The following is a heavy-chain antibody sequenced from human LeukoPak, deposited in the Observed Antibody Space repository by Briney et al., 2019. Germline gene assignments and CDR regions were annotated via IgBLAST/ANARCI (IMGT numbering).Heavy chain of an antibody. D-gene: IGHD3-22*01. V-gene: IGHV1-69*04. Sequence: ASVKVSCKASGGTFSSYAISWVRQAPGQGLEWMGRIIPILGIANYAQKLQGRVTITADKSTSTAYMELSSLRSEDTAVYYCARGLGTYDSSELTWPMISFWGQGTLVTVSS. CDR3: ARGLGTYDSSELTWPMISF. CDR2: IIPILGIA. CDR1: GGTFSSYA. J-gene: IGHJ4*02.